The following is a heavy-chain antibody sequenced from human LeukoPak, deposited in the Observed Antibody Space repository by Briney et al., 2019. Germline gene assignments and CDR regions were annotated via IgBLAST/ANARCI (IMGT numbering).Heavy chain of an antibody. D-gene: IGHD4-23*01. Sequence: GGSLRLSCAASGFTFSTFGMSWVRQAPGKGLEWVSAVSGSGTIADYADSVKGRFTISRDNSKNTLFLQMNSPTAEDTAVYYCAKDFRRWAFDIWGQGTMVTVSS. CDR1: GFTFSTFG. CDR2: VSGSGTIA. CDR3: AKDFRRWAFDI. J-gene: IGHJ3*02. V-gene: IGHV3-23*01.